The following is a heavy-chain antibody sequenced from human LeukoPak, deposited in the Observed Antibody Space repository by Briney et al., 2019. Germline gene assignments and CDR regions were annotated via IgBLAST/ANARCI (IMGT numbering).Heavy chain of an antibody. CDR1: GFTFSSYN. Sequence: GGSLRFSCAASGFTFSSYNMNWVRQAPGKGLEWVSYISTSSSTTYYADSVRGRFTLSRDNAKNSLYLQMNSLRDEDTAVYYCAKDLGRITMIVVVISAFDYWGQGTLVTVSS. V-gene: IGHV3-48*02. CDR3: AKDLGRITMIVVVISAFDY. D-gene: IGHD3-22*01. J-gene: IGHJ4*02. CDR2: ISTSSSTT.